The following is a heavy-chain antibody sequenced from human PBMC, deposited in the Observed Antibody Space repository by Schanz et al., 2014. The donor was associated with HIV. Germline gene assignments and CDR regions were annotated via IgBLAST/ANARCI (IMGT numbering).Heavy chain of an antibody. D-gene: IGHD2-21*01. Sequence: QVWLVQSGAEVTKPGASVRVSCKASGYNFGNLDINWVRQATGQGLEWLGWMNPGSGNTGYAWKFQGRVTMTRDTSIRTAYMELSSLRSDDTAVYYCARGGYYRGVGDYYVTTFDYWGRGTKVTVSS. CDR3: ARGGYYRGVGDYYVTTFDY. CDR1: GYNFGNLD. V-gene: IGHV1-8*02. J-gene: IGHJ3*01. CDR2: MNPGSGNT.